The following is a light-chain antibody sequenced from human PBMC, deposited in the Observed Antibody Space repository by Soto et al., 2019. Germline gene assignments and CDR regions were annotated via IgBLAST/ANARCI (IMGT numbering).Light chain of an antibody. V-gene: IGLV2-14*03. CDR3: SSYTSSNTYV. J-gene: IGLJ1*01. CDR1: SVDVGGFEY. CDR2: DVN. Sequence: QSALTQPASVSGSPGQSIAISCTGTSVDVGGFEYVSWYQQHPGKVPKLMIYDVNNRPSGVSNRFSGSKSGNTASLTISGLQAEDEADYFCSSYTSSNTYVFGTGTKVPVL.